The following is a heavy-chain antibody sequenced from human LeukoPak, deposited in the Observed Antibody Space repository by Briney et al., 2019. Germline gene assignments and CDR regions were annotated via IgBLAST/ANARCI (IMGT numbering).Heavy chain of an antibody. D-gene: IGHD2-15*01. J-gene: IGHJ5*02. CDR2: TIPIFGTA. V-gene: IGHV1-69*01. CDR1: GGTFSSYA. CDR3: ARDQTAPGSYPRDNWFDP. Sequence: SVKVSCKASGGTFSSYAISWVRQAPGQGLEWMGGTIPIFGTANYAQKFQGRVTITADESTSTAYMELSSLRSEDTAVYYCARDQTAPGSYPRDNWFDPWGQGTLVTVSS.